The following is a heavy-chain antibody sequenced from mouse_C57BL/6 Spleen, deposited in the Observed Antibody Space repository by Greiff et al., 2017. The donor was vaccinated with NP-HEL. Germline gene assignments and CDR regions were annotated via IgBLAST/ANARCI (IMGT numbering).Heavy chain of an antibody. J-gene: IGHJ2*01. CDR3: ARGDYFDY. Sequence: EVQLQQSVAELVRPGASVKLSCTASGFNIKYTYMHWVKQRPEQGLEWIGRIDPANGNTKYAPKFQGKATITADTSSNTAYLQLSSLTSEDTAIYYCARGDYFDYWGQGTTLTVSS. CDR1: GFNIKYTY. V-gene: IGHV14-3*01. CDR2: IDPANGNT.